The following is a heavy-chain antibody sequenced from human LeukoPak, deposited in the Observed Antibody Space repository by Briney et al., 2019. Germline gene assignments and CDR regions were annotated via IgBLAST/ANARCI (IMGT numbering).Heavy chain of an antibody. CDR2: INPYSGGT. V-gene: IGHV1-2*02. CDR3: ARVRVYYDSSGYYRPFDY. D-gene: IGHD3-22*01. Sequence: ASVKVSCNASGYTFTGYYMHWVRQAPGQGLEWMGWINPYSGGTNYAQKFQGRVTMTSDTSISTAYMELSRLRSGDTAVYYCARVRVYYDSSGYYRPFDYWGQGTLVT. CDR1: GYTFTGYY. J-gene: IGHJ4*02.